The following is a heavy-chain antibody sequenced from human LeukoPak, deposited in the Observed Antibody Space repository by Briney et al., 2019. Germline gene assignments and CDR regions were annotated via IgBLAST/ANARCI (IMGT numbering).Heavy chain of an antibody. CDR3: AIPRYCIDGRCHHYSDY. Sequence: TGGSLRLSCAASGFIFSSYSMNWVRQAPGKGLEWLSAISSSSGYVYYADSVKGRFTVSRDNAENSLYLQMNSLRAEDTAVYDCAIPRYCIDGRCHHYSDYWGQGTLVTVSS. V-gene: IGHV3-21*01. J-gene: IGHJ4*02. D-gene: IGHD2-15*01. CDR1: GFIFSSYS. CDR2: ISSSSGYV.